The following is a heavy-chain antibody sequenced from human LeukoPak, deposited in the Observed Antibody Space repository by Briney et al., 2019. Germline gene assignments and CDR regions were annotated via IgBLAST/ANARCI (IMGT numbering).Heavy chain of an antibody. CDR1: GYTFTGYY. J-gene: IGHJ4*02. D-gene: IGHD1-26*01. CDR2: INPNSGGT. Sequence: PGASVKVSCKASGYTFTGYYMHWVRQAPGQGLEWMGWINPNSGGTNYAQKFQGRVTMTRDTSISTAYMELSRLRSDDTAVYYCATRTRGLVGATFTLIYWGQGTLVTVSS. V-gene: IGHV1-2*02. CDR3: ATRTRGLVGATFTLIY.